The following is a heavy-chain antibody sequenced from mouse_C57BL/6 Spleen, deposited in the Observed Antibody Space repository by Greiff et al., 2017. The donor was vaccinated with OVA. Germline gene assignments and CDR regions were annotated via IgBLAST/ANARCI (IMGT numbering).Heavy chain of an antibody. CDR1: GYAFSSYW. CDR2: IYPGDGDT. Sequence: QVQLQQSGAELVKPGASVKISCKASGYAFSSYWMNWVKQRPGKGLEWIGQIYPGDGDTNYNGKFKGKATLTADKSSSTAYMQLSSLTSEDSAVYFCARQIYDPYAMDYWGQGTSVTFSS. CDR3: ARQIYDPYAMDY. D-gene: IGHD2-3*01. V-gene: IGHV1-80*01. J-gene: IGHJ4*01.